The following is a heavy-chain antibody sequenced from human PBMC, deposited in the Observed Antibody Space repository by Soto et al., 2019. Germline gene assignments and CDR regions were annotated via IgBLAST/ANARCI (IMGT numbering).Heavy chain of an antibody. J-gene: IGHJ4*02. CDR3: ARDLRSQQPVPGPSDY. D-gene: IGHD6-13*01. CDR1: GYTFTSYG. CDR2: ISAYNGNT. V-gene: IGHV1-18*01. Sequence: ASVKVSCKASGYTFTSYGISWVRQAPGQGLEWMGWISAYNGNTNYAQKLQGRVTMTTDTSTSTAYMELRSLRSDDTAVYYCARDLRSQQPVPGPSDYWGQGTLVTVSS.